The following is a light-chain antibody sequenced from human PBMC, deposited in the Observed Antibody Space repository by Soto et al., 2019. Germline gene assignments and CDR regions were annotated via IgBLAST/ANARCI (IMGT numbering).Light chain of an antibody. Sequence: EIVLTQSPGNLSLSPGERVTLSCRASQSFNSNSLAWYQQTPGQAPRLLIYGASSRATGIPDRFSGSGSGTDFTLTISRLETEDFAVFYCHHYGSSPQTFGQATKVE. CDR2: GAS. V-gene: IGKV3-20*01. CDR3: HHYGSSPQT. J-gene: IGKJ1*01. CDR1: QSFNSNS.